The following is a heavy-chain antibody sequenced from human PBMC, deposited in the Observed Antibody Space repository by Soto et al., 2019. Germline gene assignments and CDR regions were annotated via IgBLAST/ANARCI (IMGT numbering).Heavy chain of an antibody. J-gene: IGHJ4*02. Sequence: EVQLVESGGGLVQPGGSLRLSCAASGFTFSSYSMNWVRQAPGKGLEWVSYICSSSSTIYYADSVKGRFTISRDNAKLTLYLHMHSLRAEDTAVYYCASALNSGLFAYWGQGTLVTVSS. D-gene: IGHD2-15*01. CDR2: ICSSSSTI. CDR1: GFTFSSYS. CDR3: ASALNSGLFAY. V-gene: IGHV3-48*01.